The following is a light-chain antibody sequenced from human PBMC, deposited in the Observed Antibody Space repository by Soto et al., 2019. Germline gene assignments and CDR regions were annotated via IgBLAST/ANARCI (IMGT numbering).Light chain of an antibody. CDR1: QGVTTN. V-gene: IGKV3-15*01. CDR3: QQFGSSPPMT. Sequence: EIVMTQSPGTLSVSPGERATLSCRAGQGVTTNFAWYQQKSGQSPRLLIYDVSIRATGVPARFSGSGSGTEFTLTISSLQSEDFAVYYCQQFGSSPPMTFGQGTRLEIK. CDR2: DVS. J-gene: IGKJ5*01.